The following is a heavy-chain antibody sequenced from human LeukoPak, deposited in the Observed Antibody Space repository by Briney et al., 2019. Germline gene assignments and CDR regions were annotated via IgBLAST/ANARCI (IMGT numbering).Heavy chain of an antibody. Sequence: SETLSLTCTVSGGSISSYYWSWLRQPAGKGLEWIGRIYTSGSTNYNPSLMSRVTMSVDTSKNQFSLKLSSVPAADTAVYYCARSSFLTGYYYSFDYWGQGTLVTVSS. CDR2: IYTSGST. V-gene: IGHV4-4*07. CDR3: ARSSFLTGYYYSFDY. CDR1: GGSISSYY. D-gene: IGHD3-9*01. J-gene: IGHJ4*02.